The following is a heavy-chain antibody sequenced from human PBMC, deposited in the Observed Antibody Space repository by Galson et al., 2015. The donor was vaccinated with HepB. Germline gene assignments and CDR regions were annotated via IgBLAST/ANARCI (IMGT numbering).Heavy chain of an antibody. CDR1: GFIFISYA. CDR3: AKDFQRAFDI. V-gene: IGHV3-30*04. Sequence: SLRLSCAASGFIFISYAIHWVRQAPGKGLEWVAVISYDGSNKYYANSVKGRFTISLDNSKTTMYLQMNRLRAEDTAVYYCAKDFQRAFDICGQGTMVTVSS. CDR2: ISYDGSNK. J-gene: IGHJ3*02.